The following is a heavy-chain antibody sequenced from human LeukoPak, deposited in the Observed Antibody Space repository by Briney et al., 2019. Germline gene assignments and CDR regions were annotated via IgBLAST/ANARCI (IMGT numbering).Heavy chain of an antibody. V-gene: IGHV1-8*01. Sequence: GASVKVSCKASGYTFTSYDINWVRQATGQGLEWMGWMNPNSGNTGYAQKFQGRVTMTRNTSISTAYMELSSLRSEDTAVYYCARGGIAVAGPYYYYYGMGVWGQGTTVTVSS. CDR1: GYTFTSYD. CDR2: MNPNSGNT. J-gene: IGHJ6*02. CDR3: ARGGIAVAGPYYYYYGMGV. D-gene: IGHD6-19*01.